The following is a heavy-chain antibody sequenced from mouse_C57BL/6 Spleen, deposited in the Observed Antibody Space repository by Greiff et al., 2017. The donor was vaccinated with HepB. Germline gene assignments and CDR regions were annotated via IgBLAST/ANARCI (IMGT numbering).Heavy chain of an antibody. CDR1: GFSLTSYG. CDR2: IWSGGST. Sequence: VQGVESGPGLVQPSQSLSITCTVSGFSLTSYGVHWVRQPPGKGLEWLGVIWSGGSTDYNAAFISRLSISKDNSKSQVFFKMNSLQADDTAIYYCAKTDGYYPYYYAMDYWGQGTSVTVSS. D-gene: IGHD2-3*01. CDR3: AKTDGYYPYYYAMDY. V-gene: IGHV2-4*01. J-gene: IGHJ4*01.